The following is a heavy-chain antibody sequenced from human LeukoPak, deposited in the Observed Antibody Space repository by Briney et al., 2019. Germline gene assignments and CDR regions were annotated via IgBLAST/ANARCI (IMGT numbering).Heavy chain of an antibody. J-gene: IGHJ4*02. Sequence: SVKVSCKASGGTFSSYAISWVRQAPGQGLEWMGRIIPILGIANYAQKFQGRVTITAGKSTSTAYMELSSLRSEDTAVYYCARGEGRDYYDSSGYYGYWGQGTLVTVSS. V-gene: IGHV1-69*04. D-gene: IGHD3-22*01. CDR2: IIPILGIA. CDR1: GGTFSSYA. CDR3: ARGEGRDYYDSSGYYGY.